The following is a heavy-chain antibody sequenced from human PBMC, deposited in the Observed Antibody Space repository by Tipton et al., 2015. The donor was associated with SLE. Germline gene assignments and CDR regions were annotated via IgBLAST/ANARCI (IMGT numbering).Heavy chain of an antibody. Sequence: LSLTCTVSGDSISRSSFYWDWLRQPPGKGLEWVSSISSSSSYIYYADSVKGRFTISRDNAKNSLYLQMNSLRAEDTAVYYCARDACSSTSCYGYYYMDVWGKGTTVTVSS. J-gene: IGHJ6*03. CDR2: ISSSSSYI. CDR3: ARDACSSTSCYGYYYMDV. D-gene: IGHD2-2*01. CDR1: GDSISRSS. V-gene: IGHV3-21*01.